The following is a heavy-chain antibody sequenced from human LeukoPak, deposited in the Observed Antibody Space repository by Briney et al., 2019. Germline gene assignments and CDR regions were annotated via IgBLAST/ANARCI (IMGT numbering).Heavy chain of an antibody. V-gene: IGHV1-18*01. Sequence: GASVKVSCKASGYTFTSYGISWVRQAPGQGLEWMGWISAYNGNTNYAQKFQGRVTITADKSTSTAYMELSSLRSEDTAVYYCATSPEYKKYYFDYWGQGTLVTVSS. J-gene: IGHJ4*02. CDR2: ISAYNGNT. CDR1: GYTFTSYG. CDR3: ATSPEYKKYYFDY. D-gene: IGHD1-1*01.